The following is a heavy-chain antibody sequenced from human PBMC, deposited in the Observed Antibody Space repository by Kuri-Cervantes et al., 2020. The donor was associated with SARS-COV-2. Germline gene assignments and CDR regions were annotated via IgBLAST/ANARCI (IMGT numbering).Heavy chain of an antibody. D-gene: IGHD1-1*01. CDR1: GLTFSSYD. CDR3: ARDSTGWAGGTTHGYYYYYYGMDV. J-gene: IGHJ6*02. CDR2: IGTAGDT. V-gene: IGHV3-13*01. Sequence: GGSLRLSCAASGLTFSSYDMHWVRQATGKGLEWVSAIGTAGDTYYPGSVKDRFTISRENAKNSLYLQMNSLRAEDTAVYYCARDSTGWAGGTTHGYYYYYYGMDVWGQGTTVTVSS.